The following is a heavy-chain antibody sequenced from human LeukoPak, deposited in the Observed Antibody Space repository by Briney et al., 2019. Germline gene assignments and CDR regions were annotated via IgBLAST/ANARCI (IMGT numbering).Heavy chain of an antibody. CDR3: TVVVDAHFDF. D-gene: IGHD2-8*02. CDR1: GDSTINRHW. CDR2: VYPGGDS. Sequence: KPSETLSLTCAISGDSTINRHWWSWVRPSPEKGLEWIGEVYPGGDSIYNPSLKSRVTMSMDESKNHFSLKLNSVTAADTAVYYCTVVVDAHFDFWGQGALAIVSS. V-gene: IGHV4-4*02. J-gene: IGHJ4*02.